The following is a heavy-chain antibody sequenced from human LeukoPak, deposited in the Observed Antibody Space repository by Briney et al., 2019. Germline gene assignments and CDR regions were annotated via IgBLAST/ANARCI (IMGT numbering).Heavy chain of an antibody. CDR3: AKGWMGYGMDV. V-gene: IGHV3-30*18. J-gene: IGHJ6*04. CDR1: GFTFSSYG. D-gene: IGHD2-2*03. Sequence: GESLRLSCAASGFTFSSYGMHWVRQAPGKGLEWVAVISYDGSNKYYADSVKGRFTISRDNSKNTLYLQMNSLRAEDTAVYYCAKGWMGYGMDVWGKGTTVTVSS. CDR2: ISYDGSNK.